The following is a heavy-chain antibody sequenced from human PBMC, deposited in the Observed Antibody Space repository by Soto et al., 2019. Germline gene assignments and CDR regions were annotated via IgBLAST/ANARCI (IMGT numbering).Heavy chain of an antibody. CDR2: ISYDGSNK. Sequence: PGGSLRLSCAASGFTFSSYAMHWVRQAPGKGLEWVAVISYDGSNKYYADSVKGRFTISRDNSKNTLYLQMNSLRAEDTAVYYCAREVHDTYYDFWSGSRGRGMDVWGQGTTVTVSS. J-gene: IGHJ6*02. CDR3: AREVHDTYYDFWSGSRGRGMDV. CDR1: GFTFSSYA. D-gene: IGHD3-3*01. V-gene: IGHV3-30-3*01.